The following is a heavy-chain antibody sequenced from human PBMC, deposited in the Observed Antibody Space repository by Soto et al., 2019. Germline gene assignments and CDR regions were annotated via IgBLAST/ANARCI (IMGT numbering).Heavy chain of an antibody. CDR3: TKYSSSSYYFDY. J-gene: IGHJ4*02. Sequence: EVQLVESGGGLVQPGGSLRLSCAASGFTVSSNYMSWVRQAPGKGLAWVSVIYSGGSTYYADSVKGRFTISRDNSKNTLYLQMNILRAEDTAVYYCTKYSSSSYYFDYWGQGTLVTVSS. CDR1: GFTVSSNY. V-gene: IGHV3-66*01. D-gene: IGHD6-6*01. CDR2: IYSGGST.